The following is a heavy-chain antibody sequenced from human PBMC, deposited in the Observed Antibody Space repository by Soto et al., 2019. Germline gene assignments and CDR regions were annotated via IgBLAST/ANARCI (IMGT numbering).Heavy chain of an antibody. CDR2: IWYDGSYD. J-gene: IGHJ6*02. D-gene: IGHD2-2*02. Sequence: GGSLRLSCVASGFTFNTFAMHWVRQAPGRGPEWVAIIWYDGSYDYYADSVKGRFTISRDNSNNTLFLQMNSLRAEDTAVYYCACGTLAYCSSTSCYTVNGQNYVGLEVLGQGTTVAISS. CDR1: GFTFNTFA. CDR3: ACGTLAYCSSTSCYTVNGQNYVGLEV. V-gene: IGHV3-33*01.